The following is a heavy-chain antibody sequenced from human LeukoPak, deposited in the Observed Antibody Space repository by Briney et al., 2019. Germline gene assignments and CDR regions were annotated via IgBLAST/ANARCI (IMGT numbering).Heavy chain of an antibody. CDR2: MNPNSGNT. V-gene: IGHV1-8*01. CDR3: ARAQSADFWSGYYLYYYYYGMDV. CDR1: GYTFTSYD. Sequence: ASVKVSCRASGYTFTSYDINWVRQATGQGLEWMGWMNPNSGNTGYAQKFQGRVTMTRNTSISTAYMELSSLRSEDTAVYYCARAQSADFWSGYYLYYYYYGMDVWGQGTTVTVSS. D-gene: IGHD3-3*01. J-gene: IGHJ6*02.